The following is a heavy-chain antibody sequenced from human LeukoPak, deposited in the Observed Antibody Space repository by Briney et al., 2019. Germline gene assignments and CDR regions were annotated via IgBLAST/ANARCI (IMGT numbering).Heavy chain of an antibody. J-gene: IGHJ4*02. V-gene: IGHV3-30*18. Sequence: PGRSLGLSCAASGFTFSSYGMHWVRQAPGKGLEWVAVISYDGSNKYYADSVKGRFTISRDNSKNTLYLQINSLRAEDTAVYYCAKDAAAAVSYYFDYWGQGTLVTVSS. CDR3: AKDAAAAVSYYFDY. CDR1: GFTFSSYG. CDR2: ISYDGSNK. D-gene: IGHD6-13*01.